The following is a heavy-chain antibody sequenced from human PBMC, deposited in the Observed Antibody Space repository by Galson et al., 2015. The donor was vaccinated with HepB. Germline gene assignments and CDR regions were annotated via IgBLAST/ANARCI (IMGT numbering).Heavy chain of an antibody. D-gene: IGHD6-19*01. CDR1: GFTFNTYS. CDR3: ARDWQWLVPSFDF. Sequence: SLRLSCAASGFTFNTYSMNWVRQAPGKGLEWVSSISSDSSYIYYADSVKGRFTISRDNDKSSLYLQMNSLRAEDTAVYYCARDWQWLVPSFDFWGQGTLVTVSS. CDR2: ISSDSSYI. V-gene: IGHV3-21*01. J-gene: IGHJ4*02.